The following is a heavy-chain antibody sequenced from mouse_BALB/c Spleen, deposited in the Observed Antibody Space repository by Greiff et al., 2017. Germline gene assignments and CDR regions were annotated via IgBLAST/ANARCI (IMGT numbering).Heavy chain of an antibody. CDR3: ARLGYGSSYDYFDY. V-gene: IGHV1-9*01. J-gene: IGHJ2*01. D-gene: IGHD1-1*01. CDR1: GYTFSSYW. CDR2: ILPGSGST. Sequence: VQLHQSGAELMKPGASVKISCKATGYTFSSYWIEWVKQRPGHGLEWIGEILPGSGSTNYNEKFKGKATFTADTSSNTAYMQLSSLTSEDSAVYYCARLGYGSSYDYFDYWGQGTTLTVSS.